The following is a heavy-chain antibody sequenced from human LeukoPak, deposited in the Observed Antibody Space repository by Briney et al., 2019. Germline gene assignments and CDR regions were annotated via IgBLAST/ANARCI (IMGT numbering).Heavy chain of an antibody. J-gene: IGHJ4*02. V-gene: IGHV4-59*01. D-gene: IGHD6-19*01. Sequence: SETLSLTCTVSGGSISSYYWSWIRQPPGKGLEWIGFIFYSGTTNYNPSLKSRVTISVDTSKNQFSLKLSSVTAADTAVYYCAKDRPPQAVAGLYYFDYWGQGTLVTVSS. CDR1: GGSISSYY. CDR2: IFYSGTT. CDR3: AKDRPPQAVAGLYYFDY.